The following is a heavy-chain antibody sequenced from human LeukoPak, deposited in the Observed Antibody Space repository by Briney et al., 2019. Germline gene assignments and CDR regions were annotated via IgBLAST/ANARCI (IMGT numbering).Heavy chain of an antibody. CDR2: INHSGST. Sequence: SETLSLTCAVYGGSFSGYYWSWIRQPPGKGLEWIGEINHSGSTNCNPSLKSRVTISVDTSKNQFSLKLSSVTAADTAVYYCASLEGPRGHEYFQHLGQGTLVTVSS. D-gene: IGHD2-15*01. J-gene: IGHJ1*01. CDR1: GGSFSGYY. V-gene: IGHV4-34*01. CDR3: ASLEGPRGHEYFQH.